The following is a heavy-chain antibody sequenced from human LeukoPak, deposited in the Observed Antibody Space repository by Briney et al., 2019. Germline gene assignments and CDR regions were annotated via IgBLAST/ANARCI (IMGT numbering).Heavy chain of an antibody. CDR3: ARDEGFYDHSGYPQAYYYYGMDV. CDR2: INSDGSTT. V-gene: IGHV3-74*01. D-gene: IGHD3-22*01. CDR1: GFTFSSYW. Sequence: GGSLRLSCAASGFTFSSYWMHWVRQVPGKGLVWVSRINSDGSTTSYADSVKGRFTISRDTAKGTLYLQMNSLRAEDTAVYYCARDEGFYDHSGYPQAYYYYGMDVWGQGTTVTVSS. J-gene: IGHJ6*02.